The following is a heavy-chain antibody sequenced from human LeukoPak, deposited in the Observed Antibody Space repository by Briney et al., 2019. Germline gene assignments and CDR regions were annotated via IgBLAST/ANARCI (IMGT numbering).Heavy chain of an antibody. CDR2: IYYGGTT. CDR1: GGSISGSSYY. Sequence: SETLSLTCTVSGGSISGSSYYWGWIRQPPGKGLEWIGTIYYGGTTYYNPSLESRVTISVDTPKNQFFLKLTSVTAADTAVYYCARKYSGAHPYYFDYWGQGILVTVSS. V-gene: IGHV4-39*01. J-gene: IGHJ4*02. CDR3: ARKYSGAHPYYFDY. D-gene: IGHD1-26*01.